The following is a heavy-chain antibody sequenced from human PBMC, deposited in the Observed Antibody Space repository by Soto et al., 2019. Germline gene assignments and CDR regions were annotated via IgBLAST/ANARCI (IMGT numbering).Heavy chain of an antibody. Sequence: QLQLQESGPGLVKPSETLSLTCSVSGGPISSGSYSWSWMRQPPGKTLEWIGYIYHSGSTNYNPSLKSRVTRSVDTSQSHFSLKLSSVTAADTAMYYCARGGGSYYIAYWGQGTLVTVSS. D-gene: IGHD1-26*01. CDR1: GGPISSGSYS. J-gene: IGHJ4*02. CDR3: ARGGGSYYIAY. CDR2: IYHSGST. V-gene: IGHV4-61*03.